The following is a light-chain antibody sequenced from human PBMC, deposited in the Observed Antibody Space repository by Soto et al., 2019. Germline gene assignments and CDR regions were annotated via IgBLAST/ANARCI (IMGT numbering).Light chain of an antibody. Sequence: EIVLTQSPATLSLSPGERATLSCRASQSVSSSLAWYQQKPGRAPRLLIYDASTRAIGIPARFSGGGSGTDFTLTISRLEPEDFAVYYCQQRGNWPPLTFGGGTKVEIK. J-gene: IGKJ4*01. CDR1: QSVSSS. V-gene: IGKV3-11*01. CDR2: DAS. CDR3: QQRGNWPPLT.